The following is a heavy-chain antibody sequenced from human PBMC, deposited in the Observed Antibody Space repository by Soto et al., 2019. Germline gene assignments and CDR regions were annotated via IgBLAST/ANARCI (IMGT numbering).Heavy chain of an antibody. Sequence: QVQLVESGGGVVQPGRSLRLSCVASGFTFSSSGMHWVRQAPGKGLEWVALISYDGSNKYYADSVKGRFTISRDNSKNQVHLQMNSLRTEDTAVYYCAKDRSSSWSLDYWGQGTLVTVSS. V-gene: IGHV3-30*18. CDR1: GFTFSSSG. CDR2: ISYDGSNK. J-gene: IGHJ4*02. D-gene: IGHD6-13*01. CDR3: AKDRSSSWSLDY.